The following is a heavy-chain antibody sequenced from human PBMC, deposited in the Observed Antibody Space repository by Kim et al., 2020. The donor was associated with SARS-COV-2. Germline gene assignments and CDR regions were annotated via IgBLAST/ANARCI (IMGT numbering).Heavy chain of an antibody. J-gene: IGHJ4*02. Sequence: GGSLRLSCAASGFTFSIYAMSWVRQAPGKGLEWVSAISGSGVSTYYADPVKGRFTISRDNSKNTLYLQMNSLRAEDTAVYYCAKDVVRYFAWLSSRMLDYWGQGALVTLSS. CDR2: ISGSGVST. CDR3: AKDVVRYFAWLSSRMLDY. D-gene: IGHD3-9*01. V-gene: IGHV3-23*01. CDR1: GFTFSIYA.